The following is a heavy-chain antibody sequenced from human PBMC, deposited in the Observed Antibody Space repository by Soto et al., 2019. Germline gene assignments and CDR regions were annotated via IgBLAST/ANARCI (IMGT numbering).Heavy chain of an antibody. CDR1: GFTFSEYC. D-gene: IGHD3-10*01. Sequence: GGSLRLSCATFGFTFSEYCMSWARQAPGKGLEWVASIDKDGSERHHVDSVKGRFTMSSDNAKSSVYLQMNNLRAEDTAIYYCARDVWGFGELLSAIDYWGQGALVTVSS. CDR3: ARDVWGFGELLSAIDY. CDR2: IDKDGSER. J-gene: IGHJ4*02. V-gene: IGHV3-7*01.